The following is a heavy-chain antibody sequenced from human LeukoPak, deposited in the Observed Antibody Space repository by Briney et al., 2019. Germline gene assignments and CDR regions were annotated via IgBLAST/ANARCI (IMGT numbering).Heavy chain of an antibody. CDR2: ISVGSNYI. J-gene: IGHJ4*02. CDR1: GYTFSSYS. CDR3: ARLRRNSDRSGYYYYYDY. Sequence: GGSLRLSCAASGYTFSSYSINWVRQAPGKGLEWVSSISVGSNYIYYADSVRGRFSISRDDARNSLYLQMDSLRGDDTAVYYCARLRRNSDRSGYYYYYDYWGQGTMVTVSS. V-gene: IGHV3-21*01. D-gene: IGHD3-22*01.